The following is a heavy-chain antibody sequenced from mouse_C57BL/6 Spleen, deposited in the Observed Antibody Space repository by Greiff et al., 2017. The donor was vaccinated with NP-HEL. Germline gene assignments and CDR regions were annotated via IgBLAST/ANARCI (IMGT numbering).Heavy chain of an antibody. J-gene: IGHJ2*01. CDR2: IDPNSGGT. Sequence: QVQLQQPGAELVKPGASVKLSCKASGYTFTSYWMHWVKQRPGRGLEWIGRIDPNSGGTKYNEQFKSKATLTVDKPSSTAYMQLSSLASEDSEVYYCAREWGDESSRVDYWGQGTTLTVSS. V-gene: IGHV1-72*01. D-gene: IGHD1-1*01. CDR1: GYTFTSYW. CDR3: AREWGDESSRVDY.